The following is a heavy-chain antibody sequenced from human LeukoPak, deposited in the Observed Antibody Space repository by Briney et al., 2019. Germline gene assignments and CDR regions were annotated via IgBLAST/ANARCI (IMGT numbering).Heavy chain of an antibody. CDR1: GYTFTTYP. D-gene: IGHD3-10*01. CDR3: ARDGGGWFGETD. V-gene: IGHV1-3*01. J-gene: IGHJ4*02. CDR2: INVGNDNT. Sequence: ASVKVSCKASGYTFTTYPIHWVRQAPGQRLEWMGWINVGNDNTRYSQNFQGRVTITRDTSASTAYMELTSLRSEDTAVYYCARDGGGWFGETDWGQGTLVTVSS.